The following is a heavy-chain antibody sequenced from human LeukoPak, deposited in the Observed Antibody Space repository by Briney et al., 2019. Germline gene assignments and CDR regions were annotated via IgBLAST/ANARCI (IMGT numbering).Heavy chain of an antibody. CDR2: ISSSGSTI. CDR1: GFTFTTYG. CDR3: AELGITMIGGV. J-gene: IGHJ6*04. V-gene: IGHV3-48*04. D-gene: IGHD3-10*02. Sequence: GGSLRLSCSASGFTFTTYGMNWVRQAPGKGLEWVSYISSSGSTIYYADSVKGRFTISRGNAKNSLYLQMNSLRAEDTAVYYCAELGITMIGGVWGKGTTVTISS.